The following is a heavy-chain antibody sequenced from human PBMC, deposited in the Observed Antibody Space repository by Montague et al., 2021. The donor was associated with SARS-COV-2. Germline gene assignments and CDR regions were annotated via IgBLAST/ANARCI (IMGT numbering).Heavy chain of an antibody. Sequence: PALVKPTQTLTLTCTFSGFSLRTSGMCVSWIRQPPGKALEWLALIDWDDDKFYSTSLKTRLTISKDTSKNQVVLTVANMDPVDTATYYCARVRYFDTTFDYWGQGTLVTVSS. CDR3: ARVRYFDTTFDY. V-gene: IGHV2-70*01. CDR2: IDWDDDK. D-gene: IGHD3-9*01. CDR1: GFSLRTSGMC. J-gene: IGHJ4*02.